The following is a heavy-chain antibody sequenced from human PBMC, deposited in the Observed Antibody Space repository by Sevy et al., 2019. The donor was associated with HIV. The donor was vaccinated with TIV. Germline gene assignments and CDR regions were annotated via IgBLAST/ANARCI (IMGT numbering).Heavy chain of an antibody. J-gene: IGHJ4*02. CDR3: TRWKAAQSIFDY. Sequence: GGSRLSCTASGFTFGDYCMSWVRQAPGKGLEWVAFLKSDVYGGTVDHAASVRGRFVISRDDSKTIAYLQMNDLKTEDTGVYYCTRWKAAQSIFDYWGQGALVTVSS. V-gene: IGHV3-49*04. CDR2: LKSDVYGGTV. CDR1: GFTFGDYC. D-gene: IGHD6-13*01.